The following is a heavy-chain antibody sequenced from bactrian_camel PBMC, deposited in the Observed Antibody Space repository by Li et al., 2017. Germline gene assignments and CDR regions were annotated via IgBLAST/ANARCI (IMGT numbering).Heavy chain of an antibody. CDR3: AADPYRGGYCYWDPPGYNY. D-gene: IGHD2*01. Sequence: HVQLVESGGGSNSVQAGGSLRLSCEVSGYTYSGYCMGWFRGESRDEIATIDSEGSITYADSVKGRFTISKDDAKRTLYLQMNSLKPEDSAVYYCAADPYRGGYCYWDPPGYNYWGQGTQVTVS. CDR1: GYTYSGYC. V-gene: IGHV3S53*01. CDR2: IDSEGSI. J-gene: IGHJ4*01.